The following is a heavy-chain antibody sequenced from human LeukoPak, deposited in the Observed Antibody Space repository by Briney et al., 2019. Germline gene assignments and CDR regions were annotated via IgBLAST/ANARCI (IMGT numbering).Heavy chain of an antibody. Sequence: PGGSLRLSCAASGFTFSSYAMTWVRQAPGKGLEWVSAVTGTGGSTYYADSVKGRFTISRDNSKDTLYLQMNSLRAEGTAVYYCARGGGSYGYAGYWGQGTLVTVSS. CDR1: GFTFSSYA. CDR2: VTGTGGST. J-gene: IGHJ4*02. CDR3: ARGGGSYGYAGY. D-gene: IGHD5-18*01. V-gene: IGHV3-23*01.